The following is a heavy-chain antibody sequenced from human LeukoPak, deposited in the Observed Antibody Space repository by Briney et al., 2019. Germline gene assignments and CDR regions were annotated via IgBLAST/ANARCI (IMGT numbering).Heavy chain of an antibody. CDR2: ISSSSSYI. D-gene: IGHD4-17*01. Sequence: GSPRLSCAASGFTFSSYSMNWVRQAPGKGLEWVSSISSSSSYIYYADSVKGRFTISRDNAKNSLYLQMNSLRAEDTAVYYCARDLGGYGDYDVDGMDVWGQGTTVTVSS. J-gene: IGHJ6*02. CDR3: ARDLGGYGDYDVDGMDV. V-gene: IGHV3-21*01. CDR1: GFTFSSYS.